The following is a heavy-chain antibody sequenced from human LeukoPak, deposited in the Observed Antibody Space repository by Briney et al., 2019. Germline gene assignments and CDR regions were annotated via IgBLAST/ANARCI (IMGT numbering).Heavy chain of an antibody. D-gene: IGHD3-10*01. CDR1: GFTFSGYW. CDR2: IKQDGSGK. CDR3: ARGTYYYGSGSPETGY. J-gene: IGHJ4*02. V-gene: IGHV3-7*03. Sequence: GGSLRLSCVASGFTFSGYWMSWVRQAPGKGLEWMANIKQDGSGKYYVDSVKGRFTISRDNAKNSLYLQMNSLRAEDTAVYYCARGTYYYGSGSPETGYWGQGTLVTVSS.